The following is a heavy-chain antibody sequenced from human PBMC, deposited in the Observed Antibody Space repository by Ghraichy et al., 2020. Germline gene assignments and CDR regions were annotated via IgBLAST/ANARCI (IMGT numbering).Heavy chain of an antibody. J-gene: IGHJ4*02. Sequence: GGSLRLSCAASGFTFSSYTMNWVRQAPGKGLEWVSSITRSSSYIYYADSVKGRFTISRDNAKNSLYLQMNSLRAEDTAVYYCARDRDGDDFWSGSDYWGQGSLVTVSS. CDR3: ARDRDGDDFWSGSDY. V-gene: IGHV3-21*01. D-gene: IGHD3-3*01. CDR2: ITRSSSYI. CDR1: GFTFSSYT.